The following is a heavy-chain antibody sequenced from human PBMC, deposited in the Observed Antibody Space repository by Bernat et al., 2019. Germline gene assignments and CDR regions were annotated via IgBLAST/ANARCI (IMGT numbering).Heavy chain of an antibody. Sequence: QVQLVESGGGVVQPGKSLKLSCTASGFTFSSYAMNWVRQAPGKGLEWVAVISYDGNIKYYADSVKGRFTISRDNAKNSLYLQMNSLRAEDTALYYCAKDNEYLVSKLRSSWYSHWGQGTLVTVSS. J-gene: IGHJ4*02. CDR2: ISYDGNIK. D-gene: IGHD6-13*01. V-gene: IGHV3-30-3*01. CDR1: GFTFSSYA. CDR3: AKDNEYLVSKLRSSWYSH.